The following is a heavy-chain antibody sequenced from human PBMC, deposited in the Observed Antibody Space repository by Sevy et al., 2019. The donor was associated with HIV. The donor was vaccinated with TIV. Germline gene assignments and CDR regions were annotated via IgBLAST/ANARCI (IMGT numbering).Heavy chain of an antibody. CDR2: LIGGGSRT. J-gene: IGHJ4*02. V-gene: IGHV3-23*01. Sequence: GGSLRLSCAASGFPFSNFAMSWVRQAPGKGLEWVSTLIGGGSRTYYADSVTGRFIISRDNSRNTLYLQMNSLRAEDTAIYYCARDVLYYDFWSGYCDYWGQGTLVTVSS. CDR3: ARDVLYYDFWSGYCDY. D-gene: IGHD3-3*01. CDR1: GFPFSNFA.